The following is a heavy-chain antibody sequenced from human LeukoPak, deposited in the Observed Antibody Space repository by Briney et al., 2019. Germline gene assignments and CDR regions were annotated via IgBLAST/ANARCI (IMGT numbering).Heavy chain of an antibody. J-gene: IGHJ4*02. CDR2: IYYTGNT. D-gene: IGHD5-18*01. V-gene: IGHV4-39*01. CDR1: GVSISSSYSY. CDR3: AGSRYSYGYLGY. Sequence: SETLSLTCTVSGVSISSSYSYWGWIRQPPGMGLEWIGSIYYTGNTYYNASLKSQVSISIDTSKNQFSLKLTSVTAADTAVYYCAGSRYSYGYLGYWGQGTLVTVSS.